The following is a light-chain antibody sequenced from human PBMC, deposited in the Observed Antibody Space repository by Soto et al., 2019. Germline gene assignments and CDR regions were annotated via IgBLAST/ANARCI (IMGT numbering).Light chain of an antibody. CDR3: TQYNNLPRP. J-gene: IGKJ1*01. CDR2: GAS. V-gene: IGKV3-15*01. Sequence: EVVMAQSPSSLSVSPGERATLSCRASQSVGSNLAWYQQKPGQAPRLLIYGASTRATGIPARFSGSGSGTEFTLTISSLQSEDCGVYYCTQYNNLPRPFGQGTKV. CDR1: QSVGSN.